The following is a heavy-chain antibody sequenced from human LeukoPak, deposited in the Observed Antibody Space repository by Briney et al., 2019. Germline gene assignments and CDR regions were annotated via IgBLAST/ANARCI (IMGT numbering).Heavy chain of an antibody. CDR3: ARRTFLYGDYRV. CDR2: IYYSGST. CDR1: GGSISSSSYY. J-gene: IGHJ4*02. V-gene: IGHV4-39*01. D-gene: IGHD4-17*01. Sequence: PSETLSLTCTVSGGSISSSSYYWGWIRQPPGKGLEWIGSIYYSGSTYYNPSLKSRVTISVDMSENQFSLKLTSVTATDTAVYYCARRTFLYGDYRVWGQGILVTVSS.